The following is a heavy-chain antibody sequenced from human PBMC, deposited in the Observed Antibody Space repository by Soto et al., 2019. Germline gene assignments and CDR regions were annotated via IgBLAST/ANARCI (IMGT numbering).Heavy chain of an antibody. CDR1: GFTFSSYG. Sequence: PVGSLRLSCAASGFTFSSYGMHWVRQAPGKGLEWVAVIWYDGSNKYYADSVKGRFTISRDNSKNTLYLQMNSLRAEDTAVYCCARDFRYYYGSGSYYVAEYYFDYWGQGT. CDR3: ARDFRYYYGSGSYYVAEYYFDY. V-gene: IGHV3-33*01. D-gene: IGHD3-10*01. J-gene: IGHJ4*02. CDR2: IWYDGSNK.